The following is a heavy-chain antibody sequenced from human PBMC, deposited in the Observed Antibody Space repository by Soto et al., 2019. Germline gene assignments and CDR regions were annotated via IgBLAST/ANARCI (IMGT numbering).Heavy chain of an antibody. D-gene: IGHD6-13*01. CDR3: ARALISSSWYEGNY. Sequence: EVQLVESGGGLVQPGGSLRLSCAASGFTFSSYWMHWVRQAPGKGLVWVSRINSDGSSTSYADSVKGRFTISRDNAKNTLYMKMIILRAEDTAVYYCARALISSSWYEGNYWGQGTLVTVSS. CDR1: GFTFSSYW. V-gene: IGHV3-74*01. CDR2: INSDGSST. J-gene: IGHJ4*02.